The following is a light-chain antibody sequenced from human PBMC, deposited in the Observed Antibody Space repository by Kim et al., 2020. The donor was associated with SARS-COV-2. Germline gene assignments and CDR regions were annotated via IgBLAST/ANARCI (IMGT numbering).Light chain of an antibody. CDR3: QQRSNWPST. CDR1: QSVSNS. V-gene: IGKV3-11*01. Sequence: SSPGERATLSCRASQSVSNSLAWYQQKPGQPPRVLIYDASNRATGIPARFSGSGSGTDFTLTISSLEPEDFAIYYCQQRSNWPSTFGQGTRLEIK. CDR2: DAS. J-gene: IGKJ5*01.